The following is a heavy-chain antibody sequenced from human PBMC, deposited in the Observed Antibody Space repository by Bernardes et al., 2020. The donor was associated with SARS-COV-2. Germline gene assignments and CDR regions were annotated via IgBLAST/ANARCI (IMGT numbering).Heavy chain of an antibody. CDR3: SKDFTGTYDN. CDR2: INEDGSRI. CDR1: GFTLSSYW. V-gene: IGHV3-74*01. D-gene: IGHD1-7*01. Sequence: GGSLRLSCAASGFTLSSYWMHWVRQTPGKGLVWVARINEDGSRIDYADSVRGRVTISRDSAKNTLYLQMNSLGAEDTALYYCSKDFTGTYDNWGQGTLVTVSS. J-gene: IGHJ4*02.